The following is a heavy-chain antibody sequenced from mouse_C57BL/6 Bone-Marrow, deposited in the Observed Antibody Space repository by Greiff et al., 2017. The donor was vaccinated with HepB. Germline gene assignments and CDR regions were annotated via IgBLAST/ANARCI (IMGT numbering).Heavy chain of an antibody. CDR3: ARRDDYGSSYAWFAY. V-gene: IGHV1-52*01. Sequence: QVQLKQPGAELVRPGSSVKLSCKASGYTFTSYWMHWVKQRPIQGLEWIGNIDPSDSETHYNQKFKDKATLTVDKSSSTAYMQLSSLTSEDSAVYYCARRDDYGSSYAWFAYWGQGTLVTVSA. J-gene: IGHJ3*01. CDR2: IDPSDSET. D-gene: IGHD1-1*01. CDR1: GYTFTSYW.